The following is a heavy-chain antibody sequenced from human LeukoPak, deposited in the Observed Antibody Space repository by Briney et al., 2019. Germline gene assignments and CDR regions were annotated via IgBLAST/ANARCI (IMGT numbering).Heavy chain of an antibody. V-gene: IGHV1-18*01. CDR3: VVDDSSGYSQYFQH. CDR1: GYTFTNYG. J-gene: IGHJ1*01. CDR2: DSAYNGNT. Sequence: ASVKGSCKASGYTFTNYGIIWVRQAPGQGLEWMGWDSAYNGNTIYAQKLQGRVTMTTDTSTSTAYMELRSLRSDDTAVYYCVVDDSSGYSQYFQHWGQGTLVTVSS. D-gene: IGHD3-22*01.